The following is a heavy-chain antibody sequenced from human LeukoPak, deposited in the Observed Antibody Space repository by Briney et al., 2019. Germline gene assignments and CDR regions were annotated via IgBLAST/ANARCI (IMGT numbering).Heavy chain of an antibody. CDR1: GGSISSSSYY. J-gene: IGHJ4*02. D-gene: IGHD3-22*01. CDR3: ESPGNYYDSSGYYS. CDR2: IYYSGST. V-gene: IGHV4-39*01. Sequence: SEILSLTCTVSGGSISSSSYYWGWIRQPPGKGLEWIGSIYYSGSTYYNPSLKSRVTISVDTSKNQFSLKLGSVTAADTAVYYCESPGNYYDSSGYYSWGQGTLVTVSS.